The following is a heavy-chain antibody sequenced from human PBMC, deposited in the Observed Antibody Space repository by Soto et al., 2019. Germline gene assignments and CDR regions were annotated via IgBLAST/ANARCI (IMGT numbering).Heavy chain of an antibody. CDR2: TRNSSHSYTT. Sequence: EVQLVESGGGLVQPGGSLRLSCAASGFIFNDYHMNWVRQAPGKGLEWVGLTRNSSHSYTTDYAASVKGRFIISRDDSENLLFLQMNSLKTEDTALYYCVGESYFRRDYWGQGTLVTVST. CDR1: GFIFNDYH. J-gene: IGHJ4*02. V-gene: IGHV3-72*01. D-gene: IGHD3-16*01. CDR3: VGESYFRRDY.